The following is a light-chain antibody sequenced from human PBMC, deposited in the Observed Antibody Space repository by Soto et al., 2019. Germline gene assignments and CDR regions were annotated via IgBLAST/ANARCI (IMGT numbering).Light chain of an antibody. V-gene: IGLV2-14*01. J-gene: IGLJ2*01. CDR2: EVS. CDR3: CSYTSSTSAV. Sequence: QSALTQPASVSGSPGQSITISCTGTSSDVGRYNYVSWFQQHPGKAPKLMIFEVSTRPSGVSNRFSGSKSGNTASLTISGLQIEDEADDYCCSYTSSTSAVFGGGTTLTVL. CDR1: SSDVGRYNY.